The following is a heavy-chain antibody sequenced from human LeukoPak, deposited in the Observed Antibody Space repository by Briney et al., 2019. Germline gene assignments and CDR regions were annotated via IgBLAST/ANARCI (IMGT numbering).Heavy chain of an antibody. D-gene: IGHD3-16*01. CDR1: GFTFSSYS. CDR3: ARDLRTGRAYYYYYGMDV. J-gene: IGHJ6*02. Sequence: RGSLRLSCAASGFTFSSYSMNWVRQAPGKGLEWVSSISSSSSYIYYADSVKGRFTISRDNAKNSLYLQMNSLRAEDTAVYYCARDLRTGRAYYYYYGMDVWGQGTTVTVSS. CDR2: ISSSSSYI. V-gene: IGHV3-21*01.